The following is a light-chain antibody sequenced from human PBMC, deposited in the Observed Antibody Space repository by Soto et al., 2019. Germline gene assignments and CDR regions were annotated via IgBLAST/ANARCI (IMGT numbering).Light chain of an antibody. V-gene: IGKV3-11*01. CDR1: QSVSSY. Sequence: EIVLTQSPATLSLSPGERATLSCRASQSVSSYLAWYQQKPGQAPRLLIYDASNRATGIPARFSGSGSGTDFTLTISSLEPEDFAVYYCQQSSNWPKLTCGGGTKVELK. CDR3: QQSSNWPKLT. J-gene: IGKJ4*01. CDR2: DAS.